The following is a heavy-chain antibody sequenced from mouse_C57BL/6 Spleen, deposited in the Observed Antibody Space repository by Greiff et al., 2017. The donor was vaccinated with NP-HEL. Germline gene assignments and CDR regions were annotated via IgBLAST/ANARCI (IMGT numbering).Heavy chain of an antibody. CDR1: GYTFTSYW. Sequence: QVQLQQPGAELVKPGASVKVSCKASGYTFTSYWMHWVKQRPGQGLEWIGRIHPSDSDTNYNQKFKGKATLTVDKSSSTAYMQLSSLTSEDSAVYYCALHYDDGDGFAYWGQGTLVTVSA. V-gene: IGHV1-74*01. CDR2: IHPSDSDT. CDR3: ALHYDDGDGFAY. J-gene: IGHJ3*01. D-gene: IGHD2-4*01.